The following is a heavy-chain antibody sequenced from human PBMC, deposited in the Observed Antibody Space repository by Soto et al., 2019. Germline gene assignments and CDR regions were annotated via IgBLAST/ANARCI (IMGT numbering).Heavy chain of an antibody. CDR3: PFSRGSYFDY. J-gene: IGHJ4*02. CDR1: GYTFTGYY. CDR2: INPNSGGT. D-gene: IGHD3-16*01. V-gene: IGHV1-2*02. Sequence: QVQLVQSGAEVKKPGASVKVSCKASGYTFTGYYMHWVRQAPGQGLEWMGWINPNSGGTNYAQKFQGGVTMTRETSFSPAYMRLSSLRSDDTALYYLPFSRGSYFDYGGQETLVTVSP.